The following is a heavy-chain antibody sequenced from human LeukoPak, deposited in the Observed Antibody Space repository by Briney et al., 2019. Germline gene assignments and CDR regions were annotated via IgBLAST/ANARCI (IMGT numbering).Heavy chain of an antibody. Sequence: GGYLRLYCAATGFTFSTYAMTWVRQAPGKGLEWVSAISGTPAYTNYADSVKGRFTISRDNSKNTLYLQMNSLRAEDTAVYYCAKSERFYCSGGTCYPNWFDPWGQGTLVTVSS. J-gene: IGHJ5*02. CDR3: AKSERFYCSGGTCYPNWFDP. D-gene: IGHD2-15*01. CDR1: GFTFSTYA. CDR2: ISGTPAYT. V-gene: IGHV3-23*01.